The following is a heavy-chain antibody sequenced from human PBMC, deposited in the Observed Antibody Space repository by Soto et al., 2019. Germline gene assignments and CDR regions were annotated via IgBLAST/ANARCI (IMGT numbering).Heavy chain of an antibody. D-gene: IGHD1-7*01. CDR1: GFTFREAW. CDR2: IKSKSDGETT. Sequence: VGSLRLSCAASGFTFREAWMSWVRQAPGKGLEWVGRIKSKSDGETTDYAAPVKGRFTISRDDSEKTLHLQMNSLKAEDSAVYYCVTAGPELYYYYYGMDVWGQGTTVTVS. V-gene: IGHV3-15*01. J-gene: IGHJ6*02. CDR3: VTAGPELYYYYYGMDV.